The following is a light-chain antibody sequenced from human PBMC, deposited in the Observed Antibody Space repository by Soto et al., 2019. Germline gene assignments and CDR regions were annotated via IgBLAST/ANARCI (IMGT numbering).Light chain of an antibody. J-gene: IGKJ4*01. CDR3: HQYGSSPLPGGSPLP. V-gene: IGKV3-20*01. CDR2: GAS. Sequence: ENVLTQSPGTLSLSPGERATLSCRASQSVSGNYLAWYQHKPGQAPRLLIYGASSRATGIADSISGSGSGTDFTRTISRLEPEDFAVYYCHQYGSSPLPGGSPLPFGGGTKVEI. CDR1: QSVSGNY.